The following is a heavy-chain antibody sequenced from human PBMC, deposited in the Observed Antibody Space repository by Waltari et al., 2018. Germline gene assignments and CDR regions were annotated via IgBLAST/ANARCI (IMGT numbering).Heavy chain of an antibody. Sequence: QVQLQQWGAGLLKPSETLSLTCAVYGGSFSGYYWSWIRQPPGKGPGWIGEINHSGSTNYNPSLKSRVTISVDTSKNQFSLKLSSVTAADTAVYYCARSAIVVVPAAIWGFGNWFDPWGQGTLVTVSS. CDR2: INHSGST. D-gene: IGHD2-2*02. V-gene: IGHV4-34*01. J-gene: IGHJ5*02. CDR3: ARSAIVVVPAAIWGFGNWFDP. CDR1: GGSFSGYY.